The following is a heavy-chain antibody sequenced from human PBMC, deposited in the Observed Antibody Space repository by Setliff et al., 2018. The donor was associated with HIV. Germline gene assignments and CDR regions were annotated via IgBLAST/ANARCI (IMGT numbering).Heavy chain of an antibody. V-gene: IGHV1-3*01. CDR3: VRRAAAAEVFDY. CDR2: INVDSGNT. D-gene: IGHD2-2*01. CDR1: GFTFTNYA. J-gene: IGHJ4*02. Sequence: ASVKVSCKASGFTFTNYAIHWVRQAPGQRLEWMGWINVDSGNTKYLQDLQGRVTITIDTSASTAYMELSSLGSEDTAVYYCVRRAAAAEVFDYWGQGTLVTVSS.